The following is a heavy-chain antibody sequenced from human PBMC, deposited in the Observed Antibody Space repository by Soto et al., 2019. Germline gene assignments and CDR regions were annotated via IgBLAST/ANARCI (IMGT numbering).Heavy chain of an antibody. J-gene: IGHJ4*02. V-gene: IGHV4-4*02. CDR3: VTSLNCDFWRDGGRHYYFDY. D-gene: IGHD3-3*01. Sequence: SETLSPTCAVSGGSISSSYWWNWVRQPPGKGLEWIGKIYHSASTNYNPSLKNQVTISVDTSNNQFSLRLSSVTAADTAVYFCVTSLNCDFWRDGGRHYYFDYWGQGALVTVSS. CDR1: GGSISSSYW. CDR2: IYHSAST.